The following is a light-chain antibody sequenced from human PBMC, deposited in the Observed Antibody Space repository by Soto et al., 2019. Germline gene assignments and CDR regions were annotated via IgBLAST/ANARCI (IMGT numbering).Light chain of an antibody. V-gene: IGKV3-20*01. CDR3: QLYGPLQRFT. Sequence: PGDIATLSCVASQSVSRSYLGWYQQKPGQAPRLLMYGASIRAAGVPDRFSGSGSGTEFTLTISRLEPEDFAVYFCQLYGPLQRFTFGPGTKVDIK. CDR1: QSVSRSY. J-gene: IGKJ3*01. CDR2: GAS.